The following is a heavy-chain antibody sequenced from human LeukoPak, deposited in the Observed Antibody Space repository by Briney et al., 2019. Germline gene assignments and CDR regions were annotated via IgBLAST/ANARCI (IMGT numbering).Heavy chain of an antibody. CDR2: IYYSGST. CDR1: GGSISNSNYY. V-gene: IGHV4-39*07. CDR3: ARVEEAYGSGRRENYYYYYMDV. Sequence: SETLSLTCTVSGGSISNSNYYWGWIRQPPGKGLEWIGSIYYSGSTYYNPSLKSRVTISVDTSKNQFSLKLSSVTAADTAAYYCARVEEAYGSGRRENYYYYYMDVWGKGTTVTISS. J-gene: IGHJ6*03. D-gene: IGHD3-10*01.